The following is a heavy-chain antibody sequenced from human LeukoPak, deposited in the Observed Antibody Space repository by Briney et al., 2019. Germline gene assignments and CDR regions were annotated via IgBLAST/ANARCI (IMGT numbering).Heavy chain of an antibody. CDR1: GGSFSGYY. CDR2: INHSGST. V-gene: IGHV4-34*01. Sequence: PSETLSLTCAVYGGSFSGYYWSWIRQPPGKGLEWIGEINHSGSTNYNPSLKSRVTISVDTSKNQFSLKLSSVTVADTAVYYCARGGVHYYYYGMDVWGQGTTVTVSS. J-gene: IGHJ6*02. D-gene: IGHD3-3*01. CDR3: ARGGVHYYYYGMDV.